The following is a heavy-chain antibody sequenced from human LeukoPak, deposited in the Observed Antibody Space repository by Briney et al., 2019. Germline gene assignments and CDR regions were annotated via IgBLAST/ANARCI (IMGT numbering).Heavy chain of an antibody. J-gene: IGHJ5*02. CDR1: GFTFSKAW. D-gene: IGHD6-13*01. CDR2: IKSETDGGTT. Sequence: GGSLRLSCAASGFTFSKAWMSWVRQAPGKGLEWVGRIKSETDGGTTDFAAPVEGRFTISRDDSKNMLYLQMNSLRGDDTAIYYCARDTSSVPHSINWANNRFDPWGQGTLVTVSS. V-gene: IGHV3-15*01. CDR3: ARDTSSVPHSINWANNRFDP.